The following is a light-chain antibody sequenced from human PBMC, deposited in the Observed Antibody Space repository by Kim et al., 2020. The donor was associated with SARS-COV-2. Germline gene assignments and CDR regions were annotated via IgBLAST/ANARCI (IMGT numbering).Light chain of an antibody. CDR2: QDS. J-gene: IGLJ1*01. Sequence: VSAGQTATITCSGDKLGDKYTCWYQQKPGQSPVLVIYQDSKRPSGIPERFSGSNSGNTATLTIRGTQAVDEADYYCQAWDSSANYVFGTGTKVTVL. CDR3: QAWDSSANYV. V-gene: IGLV3-1*01. CDR1: KLGDKY.